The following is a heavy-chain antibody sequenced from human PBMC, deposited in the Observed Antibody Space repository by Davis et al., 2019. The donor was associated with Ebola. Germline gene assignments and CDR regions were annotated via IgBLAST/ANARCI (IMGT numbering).Heavy chain of an antibody. CDR2: IKQDGSEK. CDR3: ARDKRITIFGVVTVHDY. CDR1: GFTFSSYW. Sequence: GESLKISCAASGFTFSSYWMSWVRQAPGKGLEWVANIKQDGSEKYYVDSVKGRFTISRDNAKNSLYLQMNSLRAEDTAVYYCARDKRITIFGVVTVHDYWGQGTLVTVSS. V-gene: IGHV3-7*01. D-gene: IGHD3-3*01. J-gene: IGHJ4*02.